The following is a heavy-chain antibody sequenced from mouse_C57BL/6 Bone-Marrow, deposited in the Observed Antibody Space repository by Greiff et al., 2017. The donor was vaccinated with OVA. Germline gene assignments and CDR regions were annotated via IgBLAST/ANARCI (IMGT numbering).Heavy chain of an antibody. J-gene: IGHJ2*01. Sequence: EVKLVESGGGLVQPGGSMKLSCVASGFTFSNYWMNWVRQSPEKGLEWVAQIRLKSDNYATHYAESVKGRFTISRDASKRSVYLQMNNLRAEDTGIYYCTAKFNSVLDYWGQGTTLTVSS. CDR3: TAKFNSVLDY. CDR1: GFTFSNYW. CDR2: IRLKSDNYAT. V-gene: IGHV6-3*01. D-gene: IGHD1-3*01.